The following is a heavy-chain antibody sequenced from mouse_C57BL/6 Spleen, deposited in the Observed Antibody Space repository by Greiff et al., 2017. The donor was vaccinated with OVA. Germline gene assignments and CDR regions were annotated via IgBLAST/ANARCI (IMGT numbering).Heavy chain of an antibody. CDR1: GYTFTDYY. CDR2: INPNNGGT. D-gene: IGHD1-2*01. Sequence: EVQLQQSGPELVKPGASVKISCKASGYTFTDYYMNWVKQSHGKSLEWIGDINPNNGGTSYNQKFKGKATLTVDKSSSTAYMELRSLTSEDSAVYNCAKSRLRGYYFDYWGQNTTLTLSS. J-gene: IGHJ2*01. V-gene: IGHV1-26*01. CDR3: AKSRLRGYYFDY.